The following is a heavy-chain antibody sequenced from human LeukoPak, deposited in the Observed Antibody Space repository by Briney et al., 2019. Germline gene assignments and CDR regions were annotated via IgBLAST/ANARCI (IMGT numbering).Heavy chain of an antibody. V-gene: IGHV1-46*01. CDR1: GYTLTELA. CDR3: ARGAGITMIGQLDY. Sequence: ASVKVSCKVSGYTLTELAIHWVRQAPGQGLECMGIINPSAGSTTYAQKFQGRVTMTRDTSTSTVYMDLSSLRSEDTAVYYCARGAGITMIGQLDYWGQGTLVTVSS. CDR2: INPSAGST. J-gene: IGHJ4*02. D-gene: IGHD3-22*01.